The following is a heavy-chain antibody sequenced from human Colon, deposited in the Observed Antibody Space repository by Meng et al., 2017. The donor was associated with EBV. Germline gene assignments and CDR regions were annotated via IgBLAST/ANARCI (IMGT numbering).Heavy chain of an antibody. CDR2: IYHNGQT. D-gene: IGHD2-8*02. Sequence: QVLLQGSGAGLVKPSGTLSLTCAVSGTSISTSNWWSWICQSPGEGLEWIGAIYHNGQTNYNPSLKSRVSMSVDESKNEFSLNLKSVTAADTAVYYCARDGGVTHIPWGQGVLVTVSS. J-gene: IGHJ5*02. V-gene: IGHV4-4*02. CDR1: GTSISTSNW. CDR3: ARDGGVTHIP.